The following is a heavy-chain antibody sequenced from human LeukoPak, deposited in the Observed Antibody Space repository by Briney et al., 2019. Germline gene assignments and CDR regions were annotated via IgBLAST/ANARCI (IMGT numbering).Heavy chain of an antibody. CDR1: GFTFSSYE. CDR2: ISSSGSTI. D-gene: IGHD2-2*01. CDR3: AREGDIVVVPAAGPFDY. Sequence: GSLRLSCAASGFTFSSYEMNWVRQAPGKGLEWVSYISSSGSTIYYADSVKGRFTISRDNAKNSLYLQMNSLRAEDMAVYYCAREGDIVVVPAAGPFDYWGQGTLVTVSS. V-gene: IGHV3-48*03. J-gene: IGHJ4*02.